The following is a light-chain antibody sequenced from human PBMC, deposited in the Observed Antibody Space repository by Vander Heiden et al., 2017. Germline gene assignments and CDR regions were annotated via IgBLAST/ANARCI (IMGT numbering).Light chain of an antibody. CDR3: QQSYSTLKT. Sequence: DIQMTQSPSSLSASVGDRVTITCRASQSISSYLNWYQQKPGKAPKLLIYAASSLQSGVPSTFRGSGSGTDFTLTISSLQPEDFATYYCQQSYSTLKTFGQGTKVEIK. V-gene: IGKV1-39*01. CDR1: QSISSY. CDR2: AAS. J-gene: IGKJ1*01.